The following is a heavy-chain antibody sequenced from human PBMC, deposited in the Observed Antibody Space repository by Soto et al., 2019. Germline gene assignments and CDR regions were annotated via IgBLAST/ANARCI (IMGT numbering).Heavy chain of an antibody. J-gene: IGHJ4*02. Sequence: PGGSLRLSCAASGFTFSNAWMSWVRQAPGKGLEWVGRIKSKTDGGTTDYAAPVKGRFTISRDDSKNTLYLQMNSLKTEDTAVYYCTTGPYAYGSGSYQPRGYWGQGTLVTVSS. V-gene: IGHV3-15*01. CDR3: TTGPYAYGSGSYQPRGY. D-gene: IGHD3-10*01. CDR1: GFTFSNAW. CDR2: IKSKTDGGTT.